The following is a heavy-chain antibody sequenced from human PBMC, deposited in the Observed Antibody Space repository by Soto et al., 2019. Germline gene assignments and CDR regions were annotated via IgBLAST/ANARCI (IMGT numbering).Heavy chain of an antibody. CDR3: ASDDLDYGDSTGFDY. D-gene: IGHD4-17*01. CDR2: INHSGIT. CDR1: GGSFRGYY. V-gene: IGHV4-34*01. J-gene: IGHJ4*02. Sequence: SETMSLTCAVYGGSFRGYYWSWIRQPPGKGLEWIGEINHSGITNYNPSLKSRVTISVDTSKNQFSLKLSSVTAADTAVYYCASDDLDYGDSTGFDYWGQGTLVTVSS.